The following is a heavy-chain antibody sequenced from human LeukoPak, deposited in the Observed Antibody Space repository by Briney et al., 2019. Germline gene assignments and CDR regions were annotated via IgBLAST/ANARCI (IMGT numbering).Heavy chain of an antibody. J-gene: IGHJ4*02. D-gene: IGHD1-14*01. CDR3: ARDNGYKSVDY. V-gene: IGHV1-18*01. CDR1: GYTFSTYG. CDR2: ISASNGNT. Sequence: ASEKVSCKASGYTFSTYGISWLRQAPGQGLEWMGWISASNGNTNYAQKFQGRVTMTTDTSTSTLYMEVRSLRSDDTAVYYCARDNGYKSVDYWGQGTLVTVSS.